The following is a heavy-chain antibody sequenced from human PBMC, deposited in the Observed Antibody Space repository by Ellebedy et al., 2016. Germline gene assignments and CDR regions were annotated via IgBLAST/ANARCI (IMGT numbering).Heavy chain of an antibody. CDR2: IYYSGNT. J-gene: IGHJ5*02. CDR1: GYSISSSNW. D-gene: IGHD2-15*01. V-gene: IGHV4-28*03. CDR3: ARARADIVVVVAAAPAWYDP. Sequence: LRLSCTVSGYSISSSNWWGWIRQPPGKGLEWIGYIYYSGNTYYNPSLKSRLTISVDTSKNQFSLKLSSVTAADTAVYYCARARADIVVVVAAAPAWYDPWGQGTLVTVSS.